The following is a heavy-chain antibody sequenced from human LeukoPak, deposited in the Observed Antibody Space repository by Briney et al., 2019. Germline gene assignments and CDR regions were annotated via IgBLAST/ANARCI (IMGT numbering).Heavy chain of an antibody. D-gene: IGHD6-19*01. CDR1: GFTFSSYS. CDR3: ASPRRYSSGWYFYFDY. V-gene: IGHV3-48*04. CDR2: ISSSGSTI. J-gene: IGHJ4*02. Sequence: GGSLRLSCAASGFTFSSYSMNWVRQAPGKGLEWVSYISSSGSTIYYADSVKGRFTISRDNAKNSLYLQMNSLRAEDTAVYYCASPRRYSSGWYFYFDYWGQGTLVTVSS.